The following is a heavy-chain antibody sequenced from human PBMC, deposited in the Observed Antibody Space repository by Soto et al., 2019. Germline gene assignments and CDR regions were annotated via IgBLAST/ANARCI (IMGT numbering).Heavy chain of an antibody. CDR3: TRDWEITVSTWSFGGI. D-gene: IGHD3-10*01. CDR2: IIPFHGVT. Sequence: QVQLVQSGAEVKKPGSSVKVSCKASGGTFSPYTINWVRQAPGQGLEWMGRIIPFHGVTNYAQKFQARFTITADKSTSTAYMELSGLRFEDTGMYYCTRDWEITVSTWSFGGIWGRGTLVTVSS. J-gene: IGHJ4*02. CDR1: GGTFSPYT. V-gene: IGHV1-69*08.